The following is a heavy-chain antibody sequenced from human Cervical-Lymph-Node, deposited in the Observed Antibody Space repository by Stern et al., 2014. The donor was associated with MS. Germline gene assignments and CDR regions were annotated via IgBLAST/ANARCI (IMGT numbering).Heavy chain of an antibody. V-gene: IGHV1-69*01. D-gene: IGHD1-26*01. CDR3: ARHLGSHESGWFDP. CDR2: IMPILGTS. J-gene: IGHJ5*02. Sequence: VQLVESEAEVKKPGSSVKVSCQASGGTLISYPISWVRQAPGQGLEWLGGIMPILGTSNVAHKFQGRVTITADESTTTIYRELRSLKSEDTAVYYCARHLGSHESGWFDPWGQGTLVTVSS. CDR1: GGTLISYP.